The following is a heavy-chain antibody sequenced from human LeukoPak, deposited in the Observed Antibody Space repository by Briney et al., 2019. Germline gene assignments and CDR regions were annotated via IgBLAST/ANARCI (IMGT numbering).Heavy chain of an antibody. J-gene: IGHJ4*02. CDR1: GYTFTGYY. Sequence: ASVKVSCKASGYTFTGYYMHWMRQAPGQGLEWMGWINPNSGGTNYAQKFQGRVTMTRDTSISTAYMELSRLRSDDTAVYYCARDRGVATINGLGYWGQGTLVTVSS. CDR3: ARDRGVATINGLGY. D-gene: IGHD5-12*01. CDR2: INPNSGGT. V-gene: IGHV1-2*02.